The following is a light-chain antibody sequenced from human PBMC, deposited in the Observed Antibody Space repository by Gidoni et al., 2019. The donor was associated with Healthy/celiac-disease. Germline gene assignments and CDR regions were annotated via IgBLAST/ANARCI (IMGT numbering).Light chain of an antibody. CDR3: QQSYCTPT. CDR2: AAS. J-gene: IGKJ3*01. Sequence: DIQMTQSPSSLSASVGDRVTITCRASQSISSYLNWYQQKPGKAPKLLIYAASSLQSGVPSRFSGSGSGTFFTLTISMLQPEDFASYYCQQSYCTPTFGPGTKVDIK. V-gene: IGKV1-39*01. CDR1: QSISSY.